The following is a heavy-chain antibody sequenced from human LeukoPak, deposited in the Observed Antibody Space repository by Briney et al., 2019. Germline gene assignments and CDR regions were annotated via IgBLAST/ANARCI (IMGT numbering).Heavy chain of an antibody. V-gene: IGHV3-23*01. CDR2: IRGSDGST. CDR3: AKAGHFYHYDMDV. J-gene: IGHJ6*02. Sequence: SGGSLRLSCAASGFTFRSYAMSWVRQAPGKGLEWASAIRGSDGSTYYADSVKGRFTISRDNSKNTLSLQMSSLRAEDTAVYYCAKAGHFYHYDMDVWGQGTTVTVSS. CDR1: GFTFRSYA.